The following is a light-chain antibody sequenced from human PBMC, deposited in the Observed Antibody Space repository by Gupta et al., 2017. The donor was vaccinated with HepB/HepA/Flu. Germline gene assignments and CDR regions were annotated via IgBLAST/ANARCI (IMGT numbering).Light chain of an antibody. CDR2: QDS. CDR1: KLGDKY. CDR3: QAWDSSTVV. J-gene: IGLJ2*01. Sequence: SYELTKPPSVSVSPGQTASITCSGDKLGDKYACWYQQKPGQSPVLVIYQDSKRPSGIPERFSGSNSGNTATLTISGTQAMDEADYYCQAWDSSTVVFGGRTKLTVL. V-gene: IGLV3-1*01.